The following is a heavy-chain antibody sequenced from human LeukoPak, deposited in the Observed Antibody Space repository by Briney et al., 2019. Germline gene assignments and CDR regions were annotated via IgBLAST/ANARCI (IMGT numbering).Heavy chain of an antibody. CDR2: ISSSSSYI. Sequence: PGGSLRLSCAASGFTFSSYSMNWVRQAPGKGLEWVSSISSSSSYIYYADSVKGRFTISRDNAKNSLYLQMNSLRAEDTAVYYCARDVTEYYYDSSGYRSPYYYYGMDVWGQGTTVTVSS. CDR1: GFTFSSYS. J-gene: IGHJ6*02. CDR3: ARDVTEYYYDSSGYRSPYYYYGMDV. V-gene: IGHV3-21*01. D-gene: IGHD3-22*01.